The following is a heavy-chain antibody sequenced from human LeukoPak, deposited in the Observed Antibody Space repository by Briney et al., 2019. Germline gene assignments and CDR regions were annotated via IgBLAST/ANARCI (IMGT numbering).Heavy chain of an antibody. CDR2: MKPNSGNT. J-gene: IGHJ4*02. Sequence: ASVKVSCKATGYSFSSYEINWVRQATGQGLEWMGWMKPNSGNTEYAQKFQGRVTMGRNTSINTAYMELSSLRSDDTAVYYCARPGAAAGFGHWGQGTLVTVSS. CDR3: ARPGAAAGFGH. D-gene: IGHD6-13*01. V-gene: IGHV1-8*01. CDR1: GYSFSSYE.